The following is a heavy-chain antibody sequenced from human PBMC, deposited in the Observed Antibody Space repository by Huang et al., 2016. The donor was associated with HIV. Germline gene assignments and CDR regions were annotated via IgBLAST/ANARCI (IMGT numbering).Heavy chain of an antibody. CDR3: ARDYYDSRGYDIHAVVDY. Sequence: QVQLVQSGSELRKPGASVKVSCQASGYTFTRYAMNWVRQAPGQGLEWMGWINTNTGNPTDAQAVTGRFVLSLDTSVSTAYLQISSLEAEDTAVYYCARDYYDSRGYDIHAVVDYWGQGTLVTVSS. CDR1: GYTFTRYA. CDR2: INTNTGNP. J-gene: IGHJ4*02. V-gene: IGHV7-4-1*02. D-gene: IGHD3-22*01.